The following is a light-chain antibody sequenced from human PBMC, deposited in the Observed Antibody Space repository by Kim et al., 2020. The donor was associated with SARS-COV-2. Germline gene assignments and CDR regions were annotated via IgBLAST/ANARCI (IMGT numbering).Light chain of an antibody. Sequence: SASMGDRVTITCPASQGISTYLNWYQQQRGRGPKLLIYAATRLQSGVPSRFSGSGSGTHFTLTITSLQPEDFATYYCQQSFTSPYTFGQGTKLEI. CDR2: AAT. J-gene: IGKJ2*01. V-gene: IGKV1-39*01. CDR1: QGISTY. CDR3: QQSFTSPYT.